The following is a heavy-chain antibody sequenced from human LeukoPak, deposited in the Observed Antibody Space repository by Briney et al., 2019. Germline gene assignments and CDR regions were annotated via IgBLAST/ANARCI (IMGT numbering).Heavy chain of an antibody. CDR3: ARVVATIRRGGVYFDY. D-gene: IGHD5-12*01. CDR1: GFTFNTYW. Sequence: YPGGSLRLSCEASGFTFNTYWISWVRQAPGKGLEWVANIKHEGSEKYYVDSVKGRFTISRDNAKNSLYLQMNSLRAEDTAVYYCARVVATIRRGGVYFDYWGQGTLVTVSS. J-gene: IGHJ4*02. V-gene: IGHV3-7*03. CDR2: IKHEGSEK.